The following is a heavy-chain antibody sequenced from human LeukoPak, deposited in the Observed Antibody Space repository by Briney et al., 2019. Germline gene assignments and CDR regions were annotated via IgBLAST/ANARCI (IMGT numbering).Heavy chain of an antibody. CDR1: GFTFSDYY. Sequence: GGSLRLSCAASGFTFSDYYMSWIRQAPGKGLEWVSAISGSGGSTYYADSVKGRFTISRDNSKNTLYLQMNSLRAEDTAVYYCAKAAGILFHFQHWGQGTLVTVSS. CDR2: ISGSGGST. J-gene: IGHJ1*01. V-gene: IGHV3-23*01. CDR3: AKAAGILFHFQH. D-gene: IGHD6-13*01.